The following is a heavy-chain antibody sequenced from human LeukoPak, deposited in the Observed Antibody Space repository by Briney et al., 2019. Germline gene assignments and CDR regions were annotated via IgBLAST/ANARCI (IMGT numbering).Heavy chain of an antibody. D-gene: IGHD2-2*03. CDR2: IRSKAYGGTT. Sequence: PGRSLRLSCTASGFTFGDYAMSWVRQAPGKGLEWVGFIRSKAYGGTTEYAASAKGRFTISRDDSKSIAYLQMNSLKTEDTAVYYCTRDPGYCSSTSCHNWFDPWGQGTLVTVSS. CDR1: GFTFGDYA. CDR3: TRDPGYCSSTSCHNWFDP. J-gene: IGHJ5*02. V-gene: IGHV3-49*04.